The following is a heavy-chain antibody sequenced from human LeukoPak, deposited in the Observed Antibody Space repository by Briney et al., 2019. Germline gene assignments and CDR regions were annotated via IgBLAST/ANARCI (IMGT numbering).Heavy chain of an antibody. CDR3: ARAGNFWSDYY. V-gene: IGHV4-61*01. D-gene: IGHD3-3*01. J-gene: IGHJ4*02. Sequence: SETLSLTCTVSGGSVSSGSYYWRWIRQPPGTGLEWVGYIYYSGSTNYNPSLKSRVTMSVDTSKNQFSLKLSSVTAADTAVYYCARAGNFWSDYYWGQGTLVTVSS. CDR2: IYYSGST. CDR1: GGSVSSGSYY.